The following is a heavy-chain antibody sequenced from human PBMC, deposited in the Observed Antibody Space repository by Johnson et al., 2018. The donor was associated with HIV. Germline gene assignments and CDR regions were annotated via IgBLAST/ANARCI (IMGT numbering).Heavy chain of an antibody. J-gene: IGHJ3*02. CDR3: AKVKLELRYGALGAFDI. CDR2: IISDATTA. V-gene: IGHV3-74*02. CDR1: GLSFSTHW. D-gene: IGHD1-7*01. Sequence: VQPVESGGVLVQPGGSLRLSCAASGLSFSTHWMHWVSQAPGQGLVWVSRIISDATTAIYTDSVKGRFTISRDNVKNTMYLQLNSLRAEDTAVYYCAKVKLELRYGALGAFDIWGQGTMVTVSA.